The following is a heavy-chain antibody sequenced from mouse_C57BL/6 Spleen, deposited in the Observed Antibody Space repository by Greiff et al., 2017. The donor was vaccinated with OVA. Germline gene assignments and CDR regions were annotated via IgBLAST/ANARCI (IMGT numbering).Heavy chain of an antibody. D-gene: IGHD1-1*01. J-gene: IGHJ1*03. CDR2: ISNLAYSI. CDR1: GFTFSDYG. CDR3: ARRLYYGSSYDWYFDV. V-gene: IGHV5-15*01. Sequence: EVKVVESGGGLVQPGGSLKLSCAASGFTFSDYGMAWVRQAPRKGPEWVAFISNLAYSIYYADTVTGRFTISRENAKNTLYLEMSSLRSEDTAMYYCARRLYYGSSYDWYFDVWGTGTTVTVSS.